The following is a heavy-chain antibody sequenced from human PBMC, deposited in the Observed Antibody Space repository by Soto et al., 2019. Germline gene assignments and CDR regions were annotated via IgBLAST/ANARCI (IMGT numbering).Heavy chain of an antibody. Sequence: PWGPLRLSCTASGFTFSSYAMHWVRQTPGKGLEWVAVISYDGSNKYYADSVKGRFTISRDNSKNTLYLQMNSLRAEDTAVYYCARDYYDSSGYLDYWGQGTLVTVSS. CDR2: ISYDGSNK. CDR3: ARDYYDSSGYLDY. V-gene: IGHV3-30-3*01. D-gene: IGHD3-22*01. J-gene: IGHJ4*02. CDR1: GFTFSSYA.